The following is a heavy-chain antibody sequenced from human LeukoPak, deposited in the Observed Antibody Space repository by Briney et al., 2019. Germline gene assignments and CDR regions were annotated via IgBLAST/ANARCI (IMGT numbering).Heavy chain of an antibody. CDR1: GGSFSGYH. Sequence: PSETLSLTCAVYGGSFSGYHWRWIRQSPGKGLEWIGEINDSGSTNYDPSLKSRVTISVDTSKNQISLKLTSVTATDTAVYYCARVAGDPIYYYYYMDVWGKGTTVTVSS. CDR2: INDSGST. CDR3: ARVAGDPIYYYYYMDV. V-gene: IGHV4-34*01. J-gene: IGHJ6*03. D-gene: IGHD7-27*01.